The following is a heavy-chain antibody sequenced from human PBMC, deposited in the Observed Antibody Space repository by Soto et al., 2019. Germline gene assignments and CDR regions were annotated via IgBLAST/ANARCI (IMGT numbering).Heavy chain of an antibody. CDR2: INHSGST. CDR1: GGSFSGYY. Sequence: SETLSLTCAVYGGSFSGYYWSWIRQPPGKGLEWIGEINHSGSTNYNPSLKSRVTISVDTFKNQFSLKLSSVTAADTAVYYCAREGVTHAFDIWGQGTMVTVSS. CDR3: AREGVTHAFDI. V-gene: IGHV4-34*01. J-gene: IGHJ3*02. D-gene: IGHD5-18*01.